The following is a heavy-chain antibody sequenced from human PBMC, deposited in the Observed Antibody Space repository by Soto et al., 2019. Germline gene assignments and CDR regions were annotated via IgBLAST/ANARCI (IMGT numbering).Heavy chain of an antibody. CDR1: GYTFTGYY. J-gene: IGHJ6*03. D-gene: IGHD2-15*01. CDR3: ARDGGYCSGGSCGGWLGYMDV. V-gene: IGHV1-2*04. Sequence: GASVKVSCKASGYTFTGYYMHWVRQAPGQGLEWMGWINPNSGGTNYAQKFQGWVTMTRDTSISTAYMELSRLRSDDTAVYYCARDGGYCSGGSCGGWLGYMDVWGKGTTVTVSS. CDR2: INPNSGGT.